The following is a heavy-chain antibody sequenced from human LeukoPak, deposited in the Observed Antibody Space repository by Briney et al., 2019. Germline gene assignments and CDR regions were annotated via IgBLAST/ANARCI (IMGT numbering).Heavy chain of an antibody. CDR3: ARGPSPLITMIVVAAFDY. CDR2: INHSGST. Sequence: PSETLSLTCAVYGGSFSGYYRSWIRQPPGKGLEWIGEINHSGSTNYNPSLKSRVTISVDTSKNQFSLKLSSVTAADTAVYYCARGPSPLITMIVVAAFDYWGQGTLVTVSS. D-gene: IGHD3-22*01. V-gene: IGHV4-34*01. J-gene: IGHJ4*02. CDR1: GGSFSGYY.